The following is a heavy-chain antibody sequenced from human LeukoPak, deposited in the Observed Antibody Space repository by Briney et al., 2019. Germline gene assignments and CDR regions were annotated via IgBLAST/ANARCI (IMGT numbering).Heavy chain of an antibody. CDR1: GFTFSSYA. V-gene: IGHV3-23*01. CDR3: AKDWAYCGGDCYSNYYYGMDV. D-gene: IGHD2-21*02. Sequence: GASLRLSCAASGFTFSSYAMSWVRQAPGKGLEWVSAISGSGGSTYYADSVKGRFTISRDNSKNTLYLQMNSPRAEDTAVYYCAKDWAYCGGDCYSNYYYGMDVWGQGTTVTVSS. CDR2: ISGSGGST. J-gene: IGHJ6*02.